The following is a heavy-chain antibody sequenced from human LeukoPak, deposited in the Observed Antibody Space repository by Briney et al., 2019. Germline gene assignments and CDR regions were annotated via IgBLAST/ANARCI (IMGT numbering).Heavy chain of an antibody. D-gene: IGHD6-19*01. CDR3: AKPIAVAGHWYFDL. Sequence: PGGSLRLSCAASGFTFSSYAMSWVRQAPGKGLEWVSAISGSGGSTYYADSVKGRFTISRDNSRNTLYLQMNSLRAEDTAVYYCAKPIAVAGHWYFDLWGRGTLDTVSS. J-gene: IGHJ2*01. V-gene: IGHV3-23*01. CDR2: ISGSGGST. CDR1: GFTFSSYA.